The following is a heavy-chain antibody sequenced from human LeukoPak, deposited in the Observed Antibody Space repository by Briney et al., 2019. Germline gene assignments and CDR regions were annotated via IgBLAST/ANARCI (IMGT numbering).Heavy chain of an antibody. CDR3: ARSDRVSIAAPGAAAFDI. CDR1: GGSISSGDYY. Sequence: SQTLSLTCTVSGGSISSGDYYWSWIRQPPGKGLEWIGYIYYSGSTYYNPSLKSRVTISVDTSKNQFSLKLSSVTAADTAVYYCARSDRVSIAAPGAAAFDIWGQGTMVTVSS. CDR2: IYYSGST. J-gene: IGHJ3*02. D-gene: IGHD6-6*01. V-gene: IGHV4-30-4*01.